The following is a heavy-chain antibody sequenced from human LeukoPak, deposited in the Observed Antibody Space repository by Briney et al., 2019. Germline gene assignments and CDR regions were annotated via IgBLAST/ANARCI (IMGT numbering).Heavy chain of an antibody. CDR1: GFTFSSYA. V-gene: IGHV3-30-3*01. CDR2: ISYDGSNK. Sequence: PGGSLRLSCAASGFTFSSYAMHWVRQAPGKGLEWVAVISYDGSNKYYADSVKGRFTISRDNSKNTLYLQMNSLRAEDTAVYYCAGGHYKDFWSGYRYNWNYDLYFDYWGQGTLVTVSS. D-gene: IGHD1-7*01. J-gene: IGHJ4*02. CDR3: AGGHYKDFWSGYRYNWNYDLYFDY.